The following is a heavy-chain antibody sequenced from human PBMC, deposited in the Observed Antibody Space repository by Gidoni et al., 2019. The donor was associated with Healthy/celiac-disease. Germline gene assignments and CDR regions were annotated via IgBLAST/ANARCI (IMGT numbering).Heavy chain of an antibody. CDR2: ISGSGGST. CDR3: AKGARAMVRGVTLYYFDY. Sequence: GKGLEWVSAISGSGGSTYYADSVKGRFTISRDNSKNTLYLQMNSLRAEDTAVYYCAKGARAMVRGVTLYYFDYWGQGTLVTVSS. D-gene: IGHD3-10*01. J-gene: IGHJ4*02. V-gene: IGHV3-23*01.